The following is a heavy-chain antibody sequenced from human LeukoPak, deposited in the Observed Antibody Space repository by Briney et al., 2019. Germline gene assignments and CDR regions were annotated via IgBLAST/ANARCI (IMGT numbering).Heavy chain of an antibody. V-gene: IGHV4-59*01. CDR2: MYYSGST. CDR1: GGSISSYY. Sequence: SETLSLTCTVSGGSISSYYWSWIRQPPGKGLEWIGYMYYSGSTNYNPSLKSRVTISVDTSKNQFSLKLSSVTAADTAVYYCARALSDYGDYRFDYWGQGTLVTVSS. J-gene: IGHJ4*02. CDR3: ARALSDYGDYRFDY. D-gene: IGHD4-17*01.